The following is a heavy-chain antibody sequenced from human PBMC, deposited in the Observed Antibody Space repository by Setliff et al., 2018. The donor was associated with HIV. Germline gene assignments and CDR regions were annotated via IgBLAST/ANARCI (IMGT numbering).Heavy chain of an antibody. CDR1: GDAFSRYA. D-gene: IGHD1-26*01. J-gene: IGHJ4*02. Sequence: EASVKVSCKASGDAFSRYAISWVRQAPGQGLEWMGGIVPILGPANYAQKFQGRVTITTDESTYTAYMEPSSLTSEDTAVYYCARVTTSGRGSYLYWGQGTLVTVSS. CDR3: ARVTTSGRGSYLY. CDR2: IVPILGPA. V-gene: IGHV1-69*05.